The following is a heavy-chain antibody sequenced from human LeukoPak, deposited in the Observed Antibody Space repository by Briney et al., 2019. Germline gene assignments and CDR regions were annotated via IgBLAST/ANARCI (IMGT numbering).Heavy chain of an antibody. J-gene: IGHJ4*02. CDR3: ASWGEGALDN. D-gene: IGHD1-26*01. Sequence: GGSLRLSCAASGFTFSSYAMSWVRQAPGKGLECISGFSGSGGSTYYADSVKGRFTISRDNSKNTLYLQMNSLRVEDTGVYYCASWGEGALDNWGQGTLVTVSS. CDR2: FSGSGGST. CDR1: GFTFSSYA. V-gene: IGHV3-23*01.